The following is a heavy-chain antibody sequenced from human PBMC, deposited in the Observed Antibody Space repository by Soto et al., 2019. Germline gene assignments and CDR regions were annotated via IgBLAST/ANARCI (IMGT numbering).Heavy chain of an antibody. CDR1: GFTFSGSA. CDR2: IRSKANSYAT. V-gene: IGHV3-73*01. J-gene: IGHJ4*02. CDR3: TRHEGYCSSTSCRTFDY. D-gene: IGHD2-2*01. Sequence: PGGSLRLSCAASGFTFSGSAMHWVRQASGKGLEWVGRIRSKANSYATAYAASVKGRFTISRDDSKNTAYLQMNSLKTENTAEYYCTRHEGYCSSTSCRTFDYWGQGTLVTVSS.